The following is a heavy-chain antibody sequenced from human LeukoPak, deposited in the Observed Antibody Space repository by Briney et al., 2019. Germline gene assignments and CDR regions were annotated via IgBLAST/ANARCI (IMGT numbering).Heavy chain of an antibody. V-gene: IGHV4-38-2*01. CDR3: ALFDGGY. D-gene: IGHD2-15*01. J-gene: IGHJ4*02. CDR1: GYSISSGYY. Sequence: SETLSLTCAVSGYSISSGYYWGWIPQPPGKGLEWIGSIYHSGSTYYNPSLKSRVTISVDTSKNQFSLKLSSVTAADTAVYYCALFDGGYWGQGALVTVSS. CDR2: IYHSGST.